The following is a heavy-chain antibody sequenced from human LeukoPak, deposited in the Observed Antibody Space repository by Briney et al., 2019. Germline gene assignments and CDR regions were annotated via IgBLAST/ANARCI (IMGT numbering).Heavy chain of an antibody. J-gene: IGHJ4*02. CDR1: GYTFTSYG. CDR3: ARAGADILTGYLHFFDY. Sequence: ASVKVSCKASGYTFTSYGISWVRQAPGQGLEWMGWISAYNGNTNYAQKLQGRVTMTTDTSTSTAYMELRSLRSDDTALYYCARAGADILTGYLHFFDYWGQGTLVTVSS. CDR2: ISAYNGNT. D-gene: IGHD3-9*01. V-gene: IGHV1-18*01.